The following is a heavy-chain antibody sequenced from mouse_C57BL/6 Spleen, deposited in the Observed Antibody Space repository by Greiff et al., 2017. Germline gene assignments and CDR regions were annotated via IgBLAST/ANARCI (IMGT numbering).Heavy chain of an antibody. CDR3: ARDFYYDYDGFAY. V-gene: IGHV3-6*01. CDR2: ISYDGSN. CDR1: GYSITSGYY. Sequence: EVKLVESGPGLVKPSQSLSLTCSVTGYSITSGYYWNWIRQFPGNKLEWMGYISYDGSNNYNPSLKNRISITRDTSKNQFFLKLNSVTTEDTATYYCARDFYYDYDGFAYWGQGTLVTVSA. J-gene: IGHJ3*01. D-gene: IGHD2-4*01.